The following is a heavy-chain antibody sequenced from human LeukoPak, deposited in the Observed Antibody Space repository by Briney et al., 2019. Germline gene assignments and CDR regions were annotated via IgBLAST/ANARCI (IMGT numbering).Heavy chain of an antibody. J-gene: IGHJ4*02. D-gene: IGHD6-19*01. CDR2: IYSGGST. V-gene: IGHV3-66*01. CDR3: ARGSSGWLFDY. Sequence: GGSVRLSCAASGFTFSSYAMSWVRQAPGKGLEWVSVIYSGGSTYYADSVKGRFTISRDNSKNTLYLQMNSLRAEDTAVYYCARGSSGWLFDYWGQGTLVTVSS. CDR1: GFTFSSYA.